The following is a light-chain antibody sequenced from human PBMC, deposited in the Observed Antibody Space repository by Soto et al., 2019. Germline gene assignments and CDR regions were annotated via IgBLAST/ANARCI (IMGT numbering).Light chain of an antibody. CDR3: QQYGGSPRIT. J-gene: IGKJ5*01. CDR1: ERLSSVY. Sequence: EIVLAQSPCTLSLSPGERAPLSCSASERLSSVYLAWYQQRPGQPPRLLIYGASNRATGIPDRFSGSGSGTDFTLIINRLEPEDVAIYYCQQYGGSPRITFGQGTRLEIK. CDR2: GAS. V-gene: IGKV3-20*01.